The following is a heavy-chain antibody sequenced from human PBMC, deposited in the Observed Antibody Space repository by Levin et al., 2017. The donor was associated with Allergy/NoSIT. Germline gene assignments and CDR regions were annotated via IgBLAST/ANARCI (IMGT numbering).Heavy chain of an antibody. Sequence: GGSLRLSCAASGFTFSTYAMHWVRQAPGKGLEWVAVISYDGSDKYYADSVKGRFTISRDNSKNTLYLQMNSLRAEDTAVYYCARGPMVRDPNSGDYNYYYMDVWGKGTTVTVSS. CDR1: GFTFSTYA. J-gene: IGHJ6*03. V-gene: IGHV3-30-3*01. CDR2: ISYDGSDK. D-gene: IGHD3-10*01. CDR3: ARGPMVRDPNSGDYNYYYMDV.